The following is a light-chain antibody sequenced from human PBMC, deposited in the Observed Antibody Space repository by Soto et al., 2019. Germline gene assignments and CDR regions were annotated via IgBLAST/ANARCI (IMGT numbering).Light chain of an antibody. CDR3: PLWNSSSDQGV. CDR1: NIGINA. CDR2: YDN. V-gene: IGLV3-21*04. J-gene: IGLJ3*02. Sequence: SYELTQPPSVSVAPEKTATITCGGDNIGINAVHWYQQKPGQAPLLVVYYDNDRPSGIPERFSGSTSGNTATLTISRVEAGDEADYYCPLWNSSSDQGVFGGGTKVTVL.